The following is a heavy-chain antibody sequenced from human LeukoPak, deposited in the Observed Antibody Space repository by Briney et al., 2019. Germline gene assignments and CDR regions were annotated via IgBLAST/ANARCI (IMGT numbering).Heavy chain of an antibody. D-gene: IGHD3-22*01. CDR3: ARDHYYDSSGYYSPFDY. Sequence: ASVKVSCKASAYTFTSYYTHWVRQAPGQGLEWMGIINPSGGSTSYAQKFQGRVTMTRDTSTSTVYMELSSLRSEDTAVYYCARDHYYDSSGYYSPFDYWGQGTLVTVSS. CDR1: AYTFTSYY. V-gene: IGHV1-46*03. CDR2: INPSGGST. J-gene: IGHJ4*02.